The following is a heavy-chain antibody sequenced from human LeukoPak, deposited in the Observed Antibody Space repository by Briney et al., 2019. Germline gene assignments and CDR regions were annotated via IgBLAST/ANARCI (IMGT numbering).Heavy chain of an antibody. D-gene: IGHD2-15*01. Sequence: GASVKVSCKASGYTFTGYYIHWVRQAPGQGLEWMGWINANNGATNYAQKFQGRITMTRDTSITTAYMELSSLRSDDTAIYYCARDVVVVVGASRSNFYFYMDVWGKGTTVTVSS. CDR3: ARDVVVVVGASRSNFYFYMDV. CDR1: GYTFTGYY. V-gene: IGHV1-2*02. J-gene: IGHJ6*03. CDR2: INANNGAT.